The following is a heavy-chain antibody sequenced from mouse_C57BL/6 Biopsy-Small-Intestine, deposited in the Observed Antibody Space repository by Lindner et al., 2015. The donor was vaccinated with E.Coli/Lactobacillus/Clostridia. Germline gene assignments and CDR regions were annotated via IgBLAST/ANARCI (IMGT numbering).Heavy chain of an antibody. D-gene: IGHD3-3*01. Sequence: VQLQESGPEVVKPGASVKMSCKASGYTFTGYNIHWVKQSPGTSLEWIGYINPNHGGTGYSQKFRGKATLTVKKSSSTAYMELRSLTSEDSAVFYCARGGLLDYWGQGTSVTVSS. CDR2: INPNHGGT. CDR3: ARGGLLDY. CDR1: GYTFTGYN. J-gene: IGHJ4*01. V-gene: IGHV1-22*01.